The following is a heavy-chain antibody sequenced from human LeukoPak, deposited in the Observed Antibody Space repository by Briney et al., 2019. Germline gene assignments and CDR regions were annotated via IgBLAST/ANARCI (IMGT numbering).Heavy chain of an antibody. Sequence: PGGSLRLSCAASGFTFSSYWMHWVRQAPGKGLVWVSRINSDGSSTSYADSVKGRFTISRDNAKNTLYLQMNSLRAEDTAVYYCATISVYSDAFDIWGQGTMVTVSS. D-gene: IGHD2-21*01. CDR3: ATISVYSDAFDI. V-gene: IGHV3-74*01. CDR1: GFTFSSYW. J-gene: IGHJ3*02. CDR2: INSDGSST.